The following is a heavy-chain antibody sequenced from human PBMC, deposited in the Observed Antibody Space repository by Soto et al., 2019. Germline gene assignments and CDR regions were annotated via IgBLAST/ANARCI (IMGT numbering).Heavy chain of an antibody. Sequence: SETLSLTCTVSGGSISSSSYYWGWIRQPPGKGLEWIGSIYYSGSTYYNPSLKSRVTISVDTSKNQFSLKLSSVTAADTAVYYCARGRTDYIRWLQFFDYWGQGTLVTVSS. J-gene: IGHJ4*02. CDR2: IYYSGST. CDR1: GGSISSSSYY. CDR3: ARGRTDYIRWLQFFDY. V-gene: IGHV4-39*07. D-gene: IGHD5-12*01.